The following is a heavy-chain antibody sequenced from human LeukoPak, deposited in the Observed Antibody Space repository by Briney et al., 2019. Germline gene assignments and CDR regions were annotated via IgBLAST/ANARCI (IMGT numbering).Heavy chain of an antibody. D-gene: IGHD3-10*01. J-gene: IGHJ3*02. Sequence: SETLSLTCSVSGRSIGDSTSTYYWSWIRQPPGKGLEWIGYIYYNGNTNSNPSLKSRVTISVDTSKNKFSLNLSSVTAADTAVYYCARDRGTYLHAFDIWGQGTMVTVSS. CDR1: GRSIGDSTSTYY. CDR3: ARDRGTYLHAFDI. CDR2: IYYNGNT. V-gene: IGHV4-61*01.